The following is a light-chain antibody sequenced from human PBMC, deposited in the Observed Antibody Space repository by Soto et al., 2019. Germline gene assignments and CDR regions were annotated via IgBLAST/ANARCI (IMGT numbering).Light chain of an antibody. CDR1: QSVLYSSNNKNY. V-gene: IGKV4-1*01. J-gene: IGKJ2*01. Sequence: DIVMTQSPDSLAVSLGERATINCKSSQSVLYSSNNKNYLAWYQQKPGQPPKLLIYWASTRDSGVPDRFSGSGSGTDFTLTISSLQAEDVAVYYCQHYYTTPYTFGQGTKLEIK. CDR2: WAS. CDR3: QHYYTTPYT.